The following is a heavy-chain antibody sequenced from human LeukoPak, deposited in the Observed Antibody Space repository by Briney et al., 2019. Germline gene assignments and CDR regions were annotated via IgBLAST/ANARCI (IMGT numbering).Heavy chain of an antibody. D-gene: IGHD3-22*01. Sequence: PGGSLRLSCAASGFTFSDYGMHWVRQAPGKGLEWVAVIWYDGSNKYYADSVKGRFTISRDNSRNTLYLQMNSLRAEDTAVYYCVRELSPVVQYYFDYWGPGTLVTVSS. J-gene: IGHJ4*02. CDR2: IWYDGSNK. CDR3: VRELSPVVQYYFDY. V-gene: IGHV3-33*01. CDR1: GFTFSDYG.